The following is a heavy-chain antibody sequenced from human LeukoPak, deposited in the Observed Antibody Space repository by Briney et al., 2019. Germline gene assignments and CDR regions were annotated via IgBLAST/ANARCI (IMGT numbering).Heavy chain of an antibody. CDR3: ARDGTQSPTD. J-gene: IGHJ4*02. CDR2: IKEDGSAK. Sequence: GGSLRLSCAASGFTFSNNWMIWVRQAPGKGLEWVANIKEDGSAKYYVDSVKGRFTISRDNAKNSLYLQMNSLRAEDTAVYYCARDGTQSPTDWGPGTLVTVSS. V-gene: IGHV3-7*01. CDR1: GFTFSNNW.